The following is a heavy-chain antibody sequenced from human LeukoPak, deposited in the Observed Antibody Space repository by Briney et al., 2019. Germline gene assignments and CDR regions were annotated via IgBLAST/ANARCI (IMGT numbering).Heavy chain of an antibody. CDR1: GFTFSSNW. CDR2: INQDGSEK. CDR3: AKEGTGKEADY. D-gene: IGHD1-1*01. J-gene: IGHJ4*02. V-gene: IGHV3-7*01. Sequence: PGGSLRLSCAASGFTFSSNWMSWVRQAPGKGLGLVANINQDGSEKYYVDSVRGRFTISRDNAKNSLYLQMNSLRAEDTAVYYCAKEGTGKEADYWGQGTLVTVSS.